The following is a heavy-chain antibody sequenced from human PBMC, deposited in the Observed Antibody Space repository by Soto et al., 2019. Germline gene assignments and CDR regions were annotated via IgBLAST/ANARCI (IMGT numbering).Heavy chain of an antibody. V-gene: IGHV4-59*01. D-gene: IGHD3-10*02. CDR1: GCSISSYY. CDR3: ASMIGDPVLSFDS. J-gene: IGHJ5*01. CDR2: IFYSGST. Sequence: QVQLQESGPGLVKPSETLSLTCTVSGCSISSYYWCWIRQPPGKGLEWIGFIFYSGSTSCNPSLKSRVTISIDTSEYQFSLRLNSVTAADTAVYYCASMIGDPVLSFDSWGQGTLVAVSS.